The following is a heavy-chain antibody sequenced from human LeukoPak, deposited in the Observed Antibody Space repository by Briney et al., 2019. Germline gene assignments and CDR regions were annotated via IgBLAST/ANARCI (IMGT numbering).Heavy chain of an antibody. CDR2: ISGSGGST. V-gene: IGHV3-23*01. J-gene: IGHJ4*02. CDR3: AKATWGYYYDSSGYIDY. CDR1: GFAFSSYW. D-gene: IGHD3-22*01. Sequence: GGSLRLSCAASGFAFSSYWMSWVRQAPGKGLEWVSAISGSGGSTYYADSVKGRFTISRDNSKNTLYLQMNSLRAEDTAVYYCAKATWGYYYDSSGYIDYWGQGTLVTVSS.